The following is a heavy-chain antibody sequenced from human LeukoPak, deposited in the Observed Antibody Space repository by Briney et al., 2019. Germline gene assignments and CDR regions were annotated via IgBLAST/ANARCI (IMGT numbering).Heavy chain of an antibody. CDR2: INTNTGNP. J-gene: IGHJ3*02. CDR3: AREMAAAAGLRGAFDI. D-gene: IGHD6-13*01. CDR1: GYTFTSYA. V-gene: IGHV7-4-1*02. Sequence: GASVKVSCKASGYTFTSYAMNWVRQAPGQGLEWMGWINTNTGNPTYAQGFTGRFVFSLDTSVSTAYPQISSLKAEDTAVYYCAREMAAAAGLRGAFDIWGQGTMVTVSS.